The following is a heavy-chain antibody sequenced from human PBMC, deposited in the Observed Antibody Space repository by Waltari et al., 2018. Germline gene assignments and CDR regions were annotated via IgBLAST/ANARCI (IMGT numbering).Heavy chain of an antibody. CDR1: GGSISSYY. CDR2: IYYSGST. D-gene: IGHD3-3*01. Sequence: QVQLQESGPGLVKPSETLSLTCTVSGGSISSYYWSWIRQPPGKGLEWIGYIYYSGSTNYNPPLKSRVTISVDTSKNQFSLKLSSVTAADTAVYYCARGGGLRFLEWYFDLWGRGTLVTVSS. V-gene: IGHV4-59*01. CDR3: ARGGGLRFLEWYFDL. J-gene: IGHJ2*01.